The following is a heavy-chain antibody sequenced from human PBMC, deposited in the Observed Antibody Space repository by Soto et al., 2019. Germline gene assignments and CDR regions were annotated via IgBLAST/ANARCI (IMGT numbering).Heavy chain of an antibody. CDR1: GGSISVYY. V-gene: IGHV4-59*01. CDR3: ARGVGSSPPRY. CDR2: IYDSGSP. Sequence: QVQLHESGPGQVKPSETLSLTCTISGGSISVYYWSWIRQTPGQALEWIGYIYDSGSPYYNPSLRSRVIISADTSKNQISLKLTSATAADTAVYYCARGVGSSPPRYWGRGTLVTVSS. J-gene: IGHJ4*02. D-gene: IGHD1-26*01.